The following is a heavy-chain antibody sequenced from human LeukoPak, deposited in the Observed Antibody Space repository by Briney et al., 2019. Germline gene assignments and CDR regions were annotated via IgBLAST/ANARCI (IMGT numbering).Heavy chain of an antibody. D-gene: IGHD6-13*01. V-gene: IGHV4-30-4*08. J-gene: IGHJ4*02. CDR2: IYHSGIT. Sequence: PSETLSLTCTVSGGSISSGDYYWSWIRQPPGKGLEWIGHIYHSGITYYNPSLKSRVTFLVDTSKSQFSLKVNSVTAADTAVYHCARARAYSSSRYYFDYWGQGTLVTVSS. CDR1: GGSISSGDYY. CDR3: ARARAYSSSRYYFDY.